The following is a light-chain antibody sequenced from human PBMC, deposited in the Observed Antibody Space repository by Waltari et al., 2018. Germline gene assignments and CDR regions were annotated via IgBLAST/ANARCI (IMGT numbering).Light chain of an antibody. Sequence: QSALSQPASVSGSPGQSLTITCTGASTALASYNLVAWYQHHPKRAPKLIIYEATKRPSGISHRFSGAKSGATASLRISGLQADDEADYYCCSYTGSSTSYGCGGGTKVTVL. CDR3: CSYTGSSTSYG. CDR2: EAT. CDR1: STALASYNL. V-gene: IGLV2-23*01. J-gene: IGLJ1*01.